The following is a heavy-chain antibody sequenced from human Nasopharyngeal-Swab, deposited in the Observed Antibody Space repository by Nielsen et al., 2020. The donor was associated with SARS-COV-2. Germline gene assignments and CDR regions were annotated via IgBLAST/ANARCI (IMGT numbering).Heavy chain of an antibody. CDR1: GGSISSSSYY. Sequence: SETLSLTCTVSGGSISSSSYYWGWIRQPPGKGLEWIGSIYYSGSTYYNPSLKSRVTISVDTSKNQFSLKLSSVTAADTAVYYCARALGSSSWFNWFDPWGQGTLVTVSS. CDR2: IYYSGST. J-gene: IGHJ5*02. D-gene: IGHD6-13*01. CDR3: ARALGSSSWFNWFDP. V-gene: IGHV4-39*07.